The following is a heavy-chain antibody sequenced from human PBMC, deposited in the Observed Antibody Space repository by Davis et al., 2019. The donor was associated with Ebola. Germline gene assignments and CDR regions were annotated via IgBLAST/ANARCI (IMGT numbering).Heavy chain of an antibody. CDR1: GFTFSSYA. CDR2: ISGSGGST. Sequence: GSLRLSCAASGFTFSSYAMSWVRQAPGKGLEWVSAISGSGGSTYYADSVKGRFTISRDNSKNTLYLQMNSLRAEDTAVYYCAKKAIVVVVAAGPEDYYFDYWGQGTLVTVSS. V-gene: IGHV3-23*01. CDR3: AKKAIVVVVAAGPEDYYFDY. D-gene: IGHD2-15*01. J-gene: IGHJ4*02.